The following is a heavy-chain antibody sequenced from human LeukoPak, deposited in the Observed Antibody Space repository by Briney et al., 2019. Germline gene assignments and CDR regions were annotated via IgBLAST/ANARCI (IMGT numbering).Heavy chain of an antibody. CDR1: GGSFSGYY. J-gene: IGHJ6*02. D-gene: IGHD3-16*01. CDR2: INHSGST. CDR3: ARDYRSTIGGEYGMDV. V-gene: IGHV4-34*01. Sequence: SETLSLTCAVYGGSFSGYYWSWIRQPQPPGKGLEWIGEINHSGSTKYNPSLKSRATISVDTSKNQFSLKLSSVTAADTAVYYCARDYRSTIGGEYGMDVWGQGTTVTVSS.